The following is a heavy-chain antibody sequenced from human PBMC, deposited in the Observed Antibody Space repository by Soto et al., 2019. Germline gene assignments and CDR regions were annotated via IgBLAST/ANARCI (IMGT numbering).Heavy chain of an antibody. Sequence: GGSLRLSCAASGFTFSSYAMHWVRQAPGKGLEYVSAISSNGGSTYYANSVKGRFTISRDNSKNTLYLQMGSLRAEDMAVYYCARESEYSGYDFSYWGQGTLVTVSS. J-gene: IGHJ4*02. CDR2: ISSNGGST. D-gene: IGHD5-12*01. V-gene: IGHV3-64*01. CDR3: ARESEYSGYDFSY. CDR1: GFTFSSYA.